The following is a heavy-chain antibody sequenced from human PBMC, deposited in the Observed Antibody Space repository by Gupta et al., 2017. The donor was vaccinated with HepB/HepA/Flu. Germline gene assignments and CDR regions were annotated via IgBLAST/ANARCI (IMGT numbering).Heavy chain of an antibody. CDR1: GGSISSSNW. V-gene: IGHV4-4*02. CDR3: ARGGDYDFRWGHYYYYGMDV. J-gene: IGHJ6*02. D-gene: IGHD3-3*01. CDR2: IYHSGST. Sequence: QVQLQESGPGLVKPSGTLSLTCAVSGGSISSSNWWSWVRQPPGKGLEWIGEIYHSGSTNYNPSLKSRVTISVDKSKNQFSLKLSSVTAADTAVYYCARGGDYDFRWGHYYYYGMDVWGQGTTVTVSS.